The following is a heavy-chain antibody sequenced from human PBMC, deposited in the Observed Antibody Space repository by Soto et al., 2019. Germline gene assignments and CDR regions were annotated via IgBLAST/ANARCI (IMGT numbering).Heavy chain of an antibody. V-gene: IGHV4-39*01. Sequence: SETLSLTCAVSGGSVSGSYYYWAWLRQSPGKGPEWIGSVFHTGFTSYNPSLESRVSVSVDTSKSQFSLKLSAVTASDTAVYYCARSMYSTSAQLYYGMDVWGQGTTVTVS. CDR1: GGSVSGSYYY. CDR2: VFHTGFT. D-gene: IGHD6-6*01. J-gene: IGHJ6*02. CDR3: ARSMYSTSAQLYYGMDV.